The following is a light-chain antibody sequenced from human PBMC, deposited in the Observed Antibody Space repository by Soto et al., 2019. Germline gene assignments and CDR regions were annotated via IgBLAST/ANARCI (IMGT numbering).Light chain of an antibody. CDR3: HSYDRSLHVWV. V-gene: IGLV1-40*01. Sequence: QSVLTQPPSVSGAPGQRVIISCTGTSSNIGAGCDVHWYQQLPGTTPKLVISENANRPSGVPDRFSGFKSGTSASLTITGLQDEDEADYYCHSYDRSLHVWVFGGGTKLTVL. J-gene: IGLJ3*02. CDR2: ENA. CDR1: SSNIGAGCD.